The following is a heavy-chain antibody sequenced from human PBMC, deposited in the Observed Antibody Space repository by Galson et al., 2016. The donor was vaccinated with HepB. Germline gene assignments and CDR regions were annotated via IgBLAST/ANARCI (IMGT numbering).Heavy chain of an antibody. CDR3: ARSDRYFFDY. CDR2: IYWDDDT. J-gene: IGHJ4*02. V-gene: IGHV2-5*02. Sequence: PALVKPTQTLTLTCNFSGFSLTTFGVGVGWLRQPPGKPLEWLALIYWDDDTRYSPSLKSRLTPTKNTSKNQVVLSVTNMDTVDTATYYCARSDRYFFDYWGQGTLVTVSS. CDR1: GFSLTTFGVG. D-gene: IGHD1-14*01.